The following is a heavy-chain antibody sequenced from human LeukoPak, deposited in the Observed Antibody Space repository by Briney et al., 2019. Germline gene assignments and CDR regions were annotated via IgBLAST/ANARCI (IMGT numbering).Heavy chain of an antibody. V-gene: IGHV4-59*08. CDR2: IYYSGST. CDR3: AILTGYSSSWYLYY. CDR1: GGSISSYY. J-gene: IGHJ4*02. D-gene: IGHD6-13*01. Sequence: SETLSLTCTVSGGSISSYYWSWIRQPPGKGLEWIGYIYYSGSTNYNPSLKSRVTISVDTSRNQFSLKLSSVTAADTAVYYCAILTGYSSSWYLYYWGQGTLVTVSS.